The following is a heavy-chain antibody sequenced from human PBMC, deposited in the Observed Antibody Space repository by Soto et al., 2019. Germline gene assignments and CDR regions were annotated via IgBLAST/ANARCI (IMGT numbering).Heavy chain of an antibody. D-gene: IGHD6-13*01. CDR3: ARRYSSAFDI. V-gene: IGHV4-59*08. Sequence: SETLSLTCTVSGGSISSYYWSWLRQPPGKGLEWIGYIYYSGSTNYNPSLKSRATISVDTSKNQFSLKLSSVTAADTAVYYCARRYSSAFDIWGQGTMVTVSS. J-gene: IGHJ3*02. CDR1: GGSISSYY. CDR2: IYYSGST.